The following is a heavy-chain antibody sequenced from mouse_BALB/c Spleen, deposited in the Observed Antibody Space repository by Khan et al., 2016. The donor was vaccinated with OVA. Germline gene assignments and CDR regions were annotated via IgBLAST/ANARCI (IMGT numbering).Heavy chain of an antibody. D-gene: IGHD2-10*01. V-gene: IGHV2-6-7*01. CDR1: GFSLTGYG. J-gene: IGHJ4*01. CDR3: ARAYYGNYREAMDY. CDR2: IWGDGST. Sequence: QVQLQQSGPGLVAPSQSLSITCTVSGFSLTGYGVNWVRQPPGKGLEWLGMIWGDGSTDYNSALKSRLSISKDNSKRQVFLKMNSLQTDDTARYDCARAYYGNYREAMDYWGQGTSVTVSS.